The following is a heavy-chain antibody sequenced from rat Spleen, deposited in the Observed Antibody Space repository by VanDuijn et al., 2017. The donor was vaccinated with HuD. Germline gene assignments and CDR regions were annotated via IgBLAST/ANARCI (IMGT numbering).Heavy chain of an antibody. CDR2: INFDGIGT. V-gene: IGHV5-20*01. CDR3: TREDWVLDV. CDR1: GFTFRNYF. J-gene: IGHJ2*01. D-gene: IGHD5-1*01. Sequence: EVQLVESGGGVVQPGRSMKLSCAASGFTFRNYFMAWVRQTPKLGLEWVASINFDGIGTYYRDSVKGRFTISRDNAKSTLYLQMDSLRSEDTATYYCTREDWVLDVWGQGVMVTVSS.